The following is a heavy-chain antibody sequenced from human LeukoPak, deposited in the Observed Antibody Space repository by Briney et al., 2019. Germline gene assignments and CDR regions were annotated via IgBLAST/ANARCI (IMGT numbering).Heavy chain of an antibody. V-gene: IGHV1-69*05. CDR2: SIPIFGTA. D-gene: IGHD3-10*01. CDR3: AGYYGSGSYYNVWPTYYMDV. Sequence: SVKVSCKASGGTFSSYAISWVRQAPGQGLEWMGGSIPIFGTANYAQKFQGRVTITTDESTSTAYMELSSLRSEDTAVYYCAGYYGSGSYYNVWPTYYMDVWGKGTTVTVSS. CDR1: GGTFSSYA. J-gene: IGHJ6*03.